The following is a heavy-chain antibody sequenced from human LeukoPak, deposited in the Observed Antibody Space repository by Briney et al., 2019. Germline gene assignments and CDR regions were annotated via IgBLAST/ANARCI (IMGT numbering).Heavy chain of an antibody. V-gene: IGHV1-18*01. CDR2: ISAYNGNA. CDR1: GYTFTSYG. J-gene: IGHJ4*02. Sequence: ASVKVSXKASGYTFTSYGISWVRQAPGQGLEWMGWISAYNGNAKYAQKLQGRVTMTTDTSTSKAYMELRSLRSDDTAVYYCARDLSGTRVEFDYWGQGTLVTVSS. CDR3: ARDLSGTRVEFDY. D-gene: IGHD6-13*01.